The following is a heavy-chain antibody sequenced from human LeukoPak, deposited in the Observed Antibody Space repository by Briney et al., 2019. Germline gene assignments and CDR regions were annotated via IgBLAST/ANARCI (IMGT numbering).Heavy chain of an antibody. Sequence: PGGSLRLSCAASGFSFSSYSMNWVRQAPGKGLEWVSYITSSSNAIYYADSVKGRFTISRDNAKNSLYLQMNSLRAEDTAVYYCARKSGSSGYPFDYWDQGILVSVSS. CDR1: GFSFSSYS. CDR2: ITSSSNAI. V-gene: IGHV3-48*04. CDR3: ARKSGSSGYPFDY. J-gene: IGHJ4*02. D-gene: IGHD3-22*01.